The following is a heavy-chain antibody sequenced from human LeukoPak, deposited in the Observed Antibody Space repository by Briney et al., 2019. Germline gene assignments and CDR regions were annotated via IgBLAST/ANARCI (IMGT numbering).Heavy chain of an antibody. CDR1: GGSISSYY. V-gene: IGHV4-59*08. D-gene: IGHD6-6*01. Sequence: PSETLSLTCTVSGGSISSYYWSWIRQPPGKGLEWIGYIYYTGSTNYNSSLRSRVTMSVDTSKNQFSLKVSSVTAADTAVYYCARRASYTSSLFDYWGQGTLVTVSS. J-gene: IGHJ4*02. CDR2: IYYTGST. CDR3: ARRASYTSSLFDY.